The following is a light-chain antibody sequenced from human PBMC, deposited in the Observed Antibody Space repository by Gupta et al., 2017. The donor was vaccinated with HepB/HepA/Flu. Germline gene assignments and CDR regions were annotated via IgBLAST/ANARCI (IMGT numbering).Light chain of an antibody. V-gene: IGLV1-44*01. J-gene: IGLJ1*01. CDR3: SALDDSLNGFV. CDR2: SNN. CDR1: DYNIGINT. Sequence: QSVLTQPPSASETPGQRVTISCSGSDYNIGINTVNWYQQHPGTAPKLLIYSNNQRPSGVPDRFSVSKSGTSASLAISGLHSEDEAEYHCSALDDSLNGFVFGTGTKVTVL.